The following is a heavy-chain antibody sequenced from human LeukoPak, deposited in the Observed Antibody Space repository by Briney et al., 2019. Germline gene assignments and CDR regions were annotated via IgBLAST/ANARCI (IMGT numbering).Heavy chain of an antibody. Sequence: GGSLSLSCAASGFTFSSYSMNWVGKAPGKGLEWVSSISSSSSYIYYADSVKGRFTISRDNAKNSLYLQMNSLRAEDTAVYYCARKLASDYWGQGTLVTVSS. V-gene: IGHV3-21*01. CDR2: ISSSSSYI. CDR3: ARKLASDY. CDR1: GFTFSSYS. J-gene: IGHJ4*02. D-gene: IGHD5-12*01.